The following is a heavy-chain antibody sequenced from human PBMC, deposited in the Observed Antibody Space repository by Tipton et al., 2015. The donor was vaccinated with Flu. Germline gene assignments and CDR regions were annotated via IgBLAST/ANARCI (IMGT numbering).Heavy chain of an antibody. Sequence: SGFTFSNYWMTWVRQAPGKGLEWVANIKQDGSEKYYVDSVKGRFTISRDDAKNSLYLQMNSLRAEDTAVYYCARDRCNSNSCFFDYWGQGALVTVSS. D-gene: IGHD2-2*01. CDR1: GFTFSNYW. CDR3: ARDRCNSNSCFFDY. CDR2: IKQDGSEK. V-gene: IGHV3-7*01. J-gene: IGHJ4*02.